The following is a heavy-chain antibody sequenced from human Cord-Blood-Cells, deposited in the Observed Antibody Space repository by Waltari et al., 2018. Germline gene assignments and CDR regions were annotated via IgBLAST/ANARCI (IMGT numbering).Heavy chain of an antibody. Sequence: QVQLQQWGAGLLKPSEPLSLTYAVSGESFSGYTWTWIRQPPGKGLEWIGERNHSGSTNYNPSLKSRVTISVDTSKNQFSLKLSSVTAADTAVYYCARERESGTGDDAFDIWGQGTMVTVSS. CDR3: ARERESGTGDDAFDI. CDR1: GESFSGYT. J-gene: IGHJ3*02. V-gene: IGHV4-34*01. D-gene: IGHD7-27*01. CDR2: RNHSGST.